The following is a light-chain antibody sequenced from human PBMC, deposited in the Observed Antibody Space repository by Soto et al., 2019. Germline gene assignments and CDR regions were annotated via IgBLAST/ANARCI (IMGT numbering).Light chain of an antibody. V-gene: IGKV3-15*01. CDR2: DAS. CDR1: QSVSSH. Sequence: EIVMTQSPVTLSVSPGERATLSCRASQSVSSHFAWYQHKPGQAHRXLFYDASTRATGIPARFSGSGSGTELTITISSLQSEDFEVYYCQHYHGWPITFGQGTRREIK. CDR3: QHYHGWPIT. J-gene: IGKJ5*01.